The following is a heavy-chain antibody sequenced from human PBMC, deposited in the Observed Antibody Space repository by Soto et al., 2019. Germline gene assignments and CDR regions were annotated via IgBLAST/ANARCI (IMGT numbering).Heavy chain of an antibody. V-gene: IGHV3-23*01. D-gene: IGHD5-12*01. CDR3: ARDKNIVATITGGYGMDV. J-gene: IGHJ6*02. CDR2: ISGSGGST. CDR1: GFTFSSYA. Sequence: PGGSLRLSCAASGFTFSSYAMSWVRQAPGKGLEWVSAISGSGGSTYYADSVKGRFTISRDNAKNSLYLQMNSLRAGETAVYYCARDKNIVATITGGYGMDVWGQGTTVTVSS.